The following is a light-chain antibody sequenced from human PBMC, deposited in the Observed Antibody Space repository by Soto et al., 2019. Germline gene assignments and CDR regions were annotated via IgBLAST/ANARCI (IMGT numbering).Light chain of an antibody. CDR1: SNDIGAYNF. J-gene: IGLJ1*01. CDR2: DVS. CDR3: SSYTTSSLYV. V-gene: IGLV2-14*03. Sequence: QSVLTQPASVSGSPGQSITISCTGTSNDIGAYNFVSWYQQHPGKAPKLMIYDVSNRPSGLSNRFSGSKAGSTASLTISGLQAEDEADYYCSSYTTSSLYVFGTGTKVTVL.